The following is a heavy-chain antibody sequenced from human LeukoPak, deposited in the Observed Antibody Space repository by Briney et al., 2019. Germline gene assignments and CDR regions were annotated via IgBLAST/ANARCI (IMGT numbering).Heavy chain of an antibody. CDR1: GGSISSGDYY. CDR2: IYYSGST. CDR3: ARDESRGTENNWFDP. D-gene: IGHD1-26*01. Sequence: PSETLSLTCTVSGGSISSGDYYWSWIRQPPGKGLEWIGYIYYSGSTYYNPSLKSRVTISVDTSKNQFSLKLSSVTAADTAVYYCARDESRGTENNWFDPWGQGTLVTVSS. J-gene: IGHJ5*02. V-gene: IGHV4-30-4*01.